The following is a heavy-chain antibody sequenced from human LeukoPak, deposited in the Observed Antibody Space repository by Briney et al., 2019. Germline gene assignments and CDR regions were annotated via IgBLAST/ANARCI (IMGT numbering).Heavy chain of an antibody. CDR2: ISGDSHST. Sequence: GGSLRLSCAASGFTFDDYAMHWVRQAPGKGLEWVSLISGDSHSTFYADSVKGRFTISRDNSRNSLYLQMNSLRNDDTALYYCARDTEGYIYGYYYYGMDVWGQGTTVTVSS. CDR3: ARDTEGYIYGYYYYGMDV. D-gene: IGHD5-18*01. V-gene: IGHV3-43*02. J-gene: IGHJ6*02. CDR1: GFTFDDYA.